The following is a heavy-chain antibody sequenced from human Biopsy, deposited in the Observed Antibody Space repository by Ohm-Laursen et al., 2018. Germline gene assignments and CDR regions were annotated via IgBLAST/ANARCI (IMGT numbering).Heavy chain of an antibody. D-gene: IGHD2-15*01. Sequence: SDTLSFTCTVSGDSITTYYWNWVRQAPGKGLEWIGNIYYRGNTNYSPSLKSRVTISVDTSKNQFSLKLSSVTAADTAVYHCARMDCSGGSCHYYSYGMDVWGQGTTVTVSS. V-gene: IGHV4-59*08. CDR3: ARMDCSGGSCHYYSYGMDV. J-gene: IGHJ6*02. CDR1: GDSITTYY. CDR2: IYYRGNT.